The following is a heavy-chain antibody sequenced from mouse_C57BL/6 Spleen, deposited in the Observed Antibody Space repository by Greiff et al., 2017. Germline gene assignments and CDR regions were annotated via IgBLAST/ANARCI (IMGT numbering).Heavy chain of an antibody. J-gene: IGHJ1*03. Sequence: VQLKESGAELVKPGASVKLSCTASGFNIKDYYMHWVKQRTEQGLEWIGRIDPEDGETKYAPKFQGKATITADTSSNTDYLQLSSLKSEDTAVYYCAATVVPQWYFDVWGTGTTVTVSA. CDR1: GFNIKDYY. CDR3: AATVVPQWYFDV. V-gene: IGHV14-2*01. D-gene: IGHD1-1*01. CDR2: IDPEDGET.